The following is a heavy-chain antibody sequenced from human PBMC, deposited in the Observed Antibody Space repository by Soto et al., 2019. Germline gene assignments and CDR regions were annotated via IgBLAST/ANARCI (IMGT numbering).Heavy chain of an antibody. Sequence: GGSLRLSCAASGFTFSSYSMNWVRQAPGKGLEWVSYISSSSSTIYYADSVKGRFTISRDNAKNSLYLQMNSLRDEDTAVYYCARLSLYSSGWYDPEVSSFDYWGQGTLVTVSS. CDR1: GFTFSSYS. D-gene: IGHD6-19*01. J-gene: IGHJ4*02. CDR3: ARLSLYSSGWYDPEVSSFDY. CDR2: ISSSSSTI. V-gene: IGHV3-48*02.